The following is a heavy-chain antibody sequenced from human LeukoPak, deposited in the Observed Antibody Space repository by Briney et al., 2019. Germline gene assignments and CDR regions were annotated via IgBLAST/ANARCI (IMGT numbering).Heavy chain of an antibody. V-gene: IGHV1-46*01. CDR2: INPSGGST. D-gene: IGHD6-6*01. CDR3: ARGPYSSSTTNWFDP. Sequence: VSVKVSCKASGYTFTSYYMHWVRQAPGQGLEWMGIINPSGGSTSYAQKFQGRVTMTRDMSTSTVYMELSSLRSEDTAVYYCARGPYSSSTTNWFDPWGQGTLVTVSS. J-gene: IGHJ5*02. CDR1: GYTFTSYY.